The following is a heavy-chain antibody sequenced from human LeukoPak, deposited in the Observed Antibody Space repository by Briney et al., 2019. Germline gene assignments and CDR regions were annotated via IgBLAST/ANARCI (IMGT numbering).Heavy chain of an antibody. CDR3: ARGGDWYGS. V-gene: IGHV3-7*01. Sequence: GGSLRLSCAASGFALSDHWMSWVRQAPGKGLEWVANIKEDGSEKYCVDSVKGRFTISRDNAKNSLYLHMNSLRAEDTGVYYCARGGDWYGSWGQGTLVTVSS. CDR1: GFALSDHW. D-gene: IGHD2-15*01. CDR2: IKEDGSEK. J-gene: IGHJ5*01.